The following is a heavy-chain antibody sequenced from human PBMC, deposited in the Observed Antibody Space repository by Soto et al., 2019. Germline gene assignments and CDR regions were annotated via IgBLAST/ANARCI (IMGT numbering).Heavy chain of an antibody. CDR1: GFTFSNYK. CDR2: ISSSGNTI. Sequence: LRLSFAASGFTFSNYKMNWVRQAPGKGLEWVSYISSSGNTIYYADSVKGRFTISRDNAKKSLYLQMNSLRAEDTAVYYCAGDEYGGAYDYWGQGTLVTVSS. CDR3: AGDEYGGAYDY. D-gene: IGHD4-17*01. J-gene: IGHJ4*02. V-gene: IGHV3-48*03.